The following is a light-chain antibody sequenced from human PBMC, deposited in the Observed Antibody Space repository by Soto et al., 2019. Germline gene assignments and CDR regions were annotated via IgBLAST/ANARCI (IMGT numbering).Light chain of an antibody. V-gene: IGLV1-44*01. J-gene: IGLJ3*02. CDR1: STNIGINT. CDR2: TDH. CDR3: AAWDDGLNAWV. Sequence: QSVLTQPPSASGTPGQRVIISCSGSSTNIGINTANWYQQLPGTAPKLLIYTDHQRPSGVPDRFSGSKSGTSASLAISGLQSDDEADYYCAAWDDGLNAWVFGGGTMVTVL.